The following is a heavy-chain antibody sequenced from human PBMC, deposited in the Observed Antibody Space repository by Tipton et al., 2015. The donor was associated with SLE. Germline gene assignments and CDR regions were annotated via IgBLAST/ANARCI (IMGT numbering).Heavy chain of an antibody. CDR2: ITNNGNT. Sequence: TLSLTCTVSGGSISCSHYYWVWIRQPPGKGPEWIGRITNNGNTYYIPSLQSRVTMSVDTSKNQFSLKLTSVTAADTAVYYCTAGRYADYFEYWGQGTLVTVSS. D-gene: IGHD1-26*01. V-gene: IGHV4-39*03. J-gene: IGHJ4*02. CDR1: GGSISCSHYY. CDR3: TAGRYADYFEY.